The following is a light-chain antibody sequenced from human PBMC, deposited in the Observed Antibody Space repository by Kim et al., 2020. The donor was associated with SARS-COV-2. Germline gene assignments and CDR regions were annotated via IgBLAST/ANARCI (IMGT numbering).Light chain of an antibody. V-gene: IGLV1-44*01. J-gene: IGLJ3*02. CDR3: ATWDGSLTGPV. CDR2: SDD. CDR1: RSNNGRNR. Sequence: GRKHTISWSGSRSNNGRNRVTWYRMLPGTAPGLLIYSDDGRPSGVPDRFSGSKSGTSAALAISGLQSEDEAHYYCATWDGSLTGPVFGGGTQLTVL.